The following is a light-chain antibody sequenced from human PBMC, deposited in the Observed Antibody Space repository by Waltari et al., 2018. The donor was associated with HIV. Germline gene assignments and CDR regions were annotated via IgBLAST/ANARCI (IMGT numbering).Light chain of an antibody. V-gene: IGLV2-8*01. CDR2: EVN. CDR1: SSDVRAYNY. J-gene: IGLJ2*01. CDR3: TSYAGNNVLL. Sequence: QSALTQPPSASGSLGQSVTIPCTGTSSDVRAYNYVSWYQQHPGTAPKLIIYEVNKRPSGVPDRFSGSKSDNTASLTVSGLQPEDETDYYCTSYAGNNVLLFGGGTKLSVL.